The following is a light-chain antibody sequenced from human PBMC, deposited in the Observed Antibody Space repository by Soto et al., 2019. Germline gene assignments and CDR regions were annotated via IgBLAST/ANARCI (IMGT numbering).Light chain of an antibody. V-gene: IGKV3-20*01. Sequence: EIVVTQSPGNLSLSPGERATLSCTASQSISGSYLAWYQQKPGQAPRLLIYDASNRATGIPARFSGSGSGTDFTLTISRLEPEDFAVYYCQQYGSSPQTFGQGTKVDI. J-gene: IGKJ1*01. CDR3: QQYGSSPQT. CDR1: QSISGSY. CDR2: DAS.